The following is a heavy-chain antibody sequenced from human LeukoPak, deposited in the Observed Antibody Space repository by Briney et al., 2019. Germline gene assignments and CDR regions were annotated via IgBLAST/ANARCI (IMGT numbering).Heavy chain of an antibody. CDR2: ISYDGSNK. V-gene: IGHV3-30*18. CDR1: GFTYSSYG. CDR3: AKSGTNGDYGPRY. D-gene: IGHD4-17*01. Sequence: GGSLRLSCAASGFTYSSYGMHWVRQAPGKGLEWVAVISYDGSNKYYADSVKGRFTISRDNSKNTLYLQMNSLRAEDTAVYYCAKSGTNGDYGPRYWGQGTLVTVSS. J-gene: IGHJ4*02.